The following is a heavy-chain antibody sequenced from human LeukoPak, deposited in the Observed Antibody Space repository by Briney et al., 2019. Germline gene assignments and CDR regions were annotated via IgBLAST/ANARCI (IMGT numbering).Heavy chain of an antibody. D-gene: IGHD3-10*01. CDR3: AKRKGGSYGLYDY. Sequence: PGGSLRLSCAASGFTFSSYAMSWVRQAPGKGLEWVSAISGSGGSTYCADSVKGRFTISRDNSKNTLYLQMNSLRAEDTAVYYCAKRKGGSYGLYDYWGQGTLVTVSS. CDR2: ISGSGGST. J-gene: IGHJ4*02. V-gene: IGHV3-23*01. CDR1: GFTFSSYA.